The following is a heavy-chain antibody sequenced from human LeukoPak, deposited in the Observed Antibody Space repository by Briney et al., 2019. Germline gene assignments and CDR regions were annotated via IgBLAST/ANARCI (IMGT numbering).Heavy chain of an antibody. Sequence: SQTLSLTCTVSGGSISSGSYYWSWIRQPAGKGLEWIWRIYTSGSTNYNPSLKSRVTMSVDTSKKQFSLKLGSVTAADTAVYYCARDRWLLRYYYGMDVWGQGTTVTVSS. D-gene: IGHD2-21*01. V-gene: IGHV4-61*02. CDR3: ARDRWLLRYYYGMDV. CDR1: GGSISSGSYY. CDR2: IYTSGST. J-gene: IGHJ6*02.